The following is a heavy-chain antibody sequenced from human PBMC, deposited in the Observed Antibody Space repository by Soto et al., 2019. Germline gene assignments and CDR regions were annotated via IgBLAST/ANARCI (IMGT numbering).Heavy chain of an antibody. CDR1: GFTFSSYA. J-gene: IGHJ3*02. CDR3: ARGTYYYDSSGYYWDAFDI. V-gene: IGHV3-30-3*01. D-gene: IGHD3-22*01. CDR2: ISYDGSNK. Sequence: PGGSTRLSCAASGFTFSSYAMHWVRQAPGKGLEWVAVISYDGSNKYYADSVKGRFTISRDNSKNTLYLQMNSLRAEDTAVYYCARGTYYYDSSGYYWDAFDIWGQGTMVTVSS.